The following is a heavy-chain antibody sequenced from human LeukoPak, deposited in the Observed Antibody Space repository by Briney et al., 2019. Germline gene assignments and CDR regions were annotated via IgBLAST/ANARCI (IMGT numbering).Heavy chain of an antibody. Sequence: GGSLRLSCTASGFTFSGSAMHWVRQAPGKGLEWVTLISYNGVNKYYADSVKGRFTISRDNSKNTLYLQMDSLRAEDTAVYYCARAKDGTNILDYWGQGTLVTVSS. V-gene: IGHV3-30-3*01. D-gene: IGHD5-24*01. CDR1: GFTFSGSA. CDR2: ISYNGVNK. CDR3: ARAKDGTNILDY. J-gene: IGHJ4*02.